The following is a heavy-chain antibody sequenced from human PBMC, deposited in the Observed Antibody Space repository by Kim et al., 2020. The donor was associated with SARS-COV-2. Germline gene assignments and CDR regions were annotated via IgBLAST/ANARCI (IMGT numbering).Heavy chain of an antibody. CDR3: ARVYSSSSVLWYYYGMDV. D-gene: IGHD6-6*01. J-gene: IGHJ6*02. CDR1: GFTFSSYA. CDR2: ISYDGSNK. Sequence: GGSLRLSCAASGFTFSSYAMHWVRQAPGKGLEWVAVISYDGSNKYYADSVKGRFTISRDNSKNTLYLQMNSLRAEDTAVYYCARVYSSSSVLWYYYGMDVWGQGTTVTVSS. V-gene: IGHV3-30*04.